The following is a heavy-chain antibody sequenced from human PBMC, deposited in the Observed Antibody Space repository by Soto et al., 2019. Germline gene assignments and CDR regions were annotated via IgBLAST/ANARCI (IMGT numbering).Heavy chain of an antibody. CDR3: ARGVGSGTYYNQYNWFDP. Sequence: ASVKVSCKASVYTFTSCAMHWVRQAPGQGLEWMGWINAGNGNTKYSQKLQGRVTMTTDTSTSTAYMELRSLRSDDTAVYYCARGVGSGTYYNQYNWFDPWGQGTLVTVSS. CDR1: VYTFTSCA. D-gene: IGHD3-10*01. J-gene: IGHJ5*02. V-gene: IGHV1-3*01. CDR2: INAGNGNT.